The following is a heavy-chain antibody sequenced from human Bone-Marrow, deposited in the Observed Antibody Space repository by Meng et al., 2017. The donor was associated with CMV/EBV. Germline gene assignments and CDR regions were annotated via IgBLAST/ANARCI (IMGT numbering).Heavy chain of an antibody. V-gene: IGHV3-13*03. CDR1: GFTFSSYD. CDR3: ARDWPLGVVVPAAIGNWVDP. Sequence: ETLSLTCAACGFTFSSYDMHWVRQATGKGLEWVSAIGTAGDTYYPGSVKGQFTISRENAKNSLYLQMSSLRSEDTAVYYCARDWPLGVVVPAAIGNWVDPWGQGTLVTVSS. J-gene: IGHJ5*02. CDR2: IGTAGDT. D-gene: IGHD2-2*01.